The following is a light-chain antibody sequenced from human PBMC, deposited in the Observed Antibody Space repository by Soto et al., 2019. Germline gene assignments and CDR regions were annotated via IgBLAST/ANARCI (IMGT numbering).Light chain of an antibody. Sequence: DIQMTQSPSSLSASVGDRVTITCRASESLSRYLNWYQHRPGEAPKLLIYLASSLQSGVPTRFSGSGSGPDFTLTISSLQPEDFATYYCKQSYAQPWTFGQGTKVEIK. V-gene: IGKV1-39*01. CDR1: ESLSRY. CDR3: KQSYAQPWT. CDR2: LAS. J-gene: IGKJ1*01.